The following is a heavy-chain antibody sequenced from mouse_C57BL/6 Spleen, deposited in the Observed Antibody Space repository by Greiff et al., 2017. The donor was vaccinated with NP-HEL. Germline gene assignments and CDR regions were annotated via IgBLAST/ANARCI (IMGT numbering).Heavy chain of an antibody. Sequence: DVHLVESGGGLVKPGGSLKLSCAASGFTFSSYAMSWVRQTPEQRLEWVATISAGGSYTYYPDNVKGRFTISRDNAKNNLYLQMSHLKSEDTAIYYCARGKLGYYYFDYWGQGTTLTVSS. CDR3: ARGKLGYYYFDY. CDR1: GFTFSSYA. D-gene: IGHD2-3*01. V-gene: IGHV5-4*01. CDR2: ISAGGSYT. J-gene: IGHJ2*01.